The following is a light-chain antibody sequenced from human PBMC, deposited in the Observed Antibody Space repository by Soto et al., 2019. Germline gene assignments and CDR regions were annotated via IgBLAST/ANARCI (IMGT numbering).Light chain of an antibody. J-gene: IGLJ1*01. CDR3: SSFSSSSTRYL. V-gene: IGLV2-14*01. Sequence: QSALTQPASVSGSPGQSITISCTGTNSDVGAYNYVSWYQQHPGEAPKLMIFGVSNRPSGVSNRFSGSKSGNTASLTISGLQAEDEADYYCSSFSSSSTRYLLGTGTKVT. CDR2: GVS. CDR1: NSDVGAYNY.